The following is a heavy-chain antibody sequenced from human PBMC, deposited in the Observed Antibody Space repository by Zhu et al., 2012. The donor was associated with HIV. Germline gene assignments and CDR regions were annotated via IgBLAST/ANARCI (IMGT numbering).Heavy chain of an antibody. CDR1: GASISSGDHY. CDR3: ARATPGYFGFGHLTF. Sequence: QVQLQESGPRLVKPSQTLSLTCTVSGASISSGDHYWTWIRQPPGKGLEWMGNIYYTGSTYYNPSLKGRILLSVVTSKNQLSLSLNYVTAADTAVYYCARATPGYFGFGHLTFWGQGILVTVPX. V-gene: IGHV4-30-4*08. J-gene: IGHJ4*02. D-gene: IGHD3-10*01. CDR2: IYYTGST.